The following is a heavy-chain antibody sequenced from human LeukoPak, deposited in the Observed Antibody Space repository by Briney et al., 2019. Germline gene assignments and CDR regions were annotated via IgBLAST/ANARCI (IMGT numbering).Heavy chain of an antibody. V-gene: IGHV3-23*01. Sequence: GGSLRLSCAASEFTFSSSAMTWVRQAPGKGLEWVSAISGSDGSTYYADSVKGRFTISRDNSKNTLYLQMNSLRVEDTAVYYCATDYGSGSYRRDAFDIWGQGTMVTVSS. CDR1: EFTFSSSA. CDR3: ATDYGSGSYRRDAFDI. CDR2: ISGSDGST. D-gene: IGHD3-10*01. J-gene: IGHJ3*02.